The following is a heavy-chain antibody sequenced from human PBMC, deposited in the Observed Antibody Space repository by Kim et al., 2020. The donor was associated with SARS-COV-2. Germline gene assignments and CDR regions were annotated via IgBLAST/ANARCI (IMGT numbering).Heavy chain of an antibody. J-gene: IGHJ4*02. CDR3: ASRGPYGDYYSY. D-gene: IGHD4-17*01. V-gene: IGHV1-18*01. Sequence: NYAQKLQGRVTMTTDTSTSTAYMELRSLRSDDTAVYYCASRGPYGDYYSYWGQGTLVTVSS.